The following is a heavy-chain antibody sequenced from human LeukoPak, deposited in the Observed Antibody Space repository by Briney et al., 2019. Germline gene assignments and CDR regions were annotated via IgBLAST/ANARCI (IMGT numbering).Heavy chain of an antibody. Sequence: ASVKVSCKASGGTFSSYAISWVRQAPGQGLEWMGGIIPIFGTANYAQKFQGRVTITADESTSTAYMELSSLRSEDTAVYYCAREGVRDYGDYVYYFDYWGQGTLVTVSS. CDR3: AREGVRDYGDYVYYFDY. CDR2: IIPIFGTA. D-gene: IGHD4-17*01. CDR1: GGTFSSYA. J-gene: IGHJ4*02. V-gene: IGHV1-69*13.